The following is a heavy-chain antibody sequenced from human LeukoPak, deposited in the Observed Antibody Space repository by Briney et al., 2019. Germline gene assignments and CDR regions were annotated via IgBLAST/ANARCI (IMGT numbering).Heavy chain of an antibody. Sequence: PGGSLRLSCAASGFSFSSYWVHWVRQAPGKGLVWVSRISSDGSIINYADSVKGRFTISRDNAKNTLYLQMNSLRVEDTAVYYCARPAVAGLRAGGYDYWGQGTLVTVSS. CDR3: ARPAVAGLRAGGYDY. V-gene: IGHV3-74*01. J-gene: IGHJ4*02. D-gene: IGHD6-19*01. CDR2: ISSDGSII. CDR1: GFSFSSYW.